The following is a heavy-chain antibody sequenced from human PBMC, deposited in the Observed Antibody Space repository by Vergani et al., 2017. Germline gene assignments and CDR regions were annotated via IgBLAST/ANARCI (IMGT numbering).Heavy chain of an antibody. J-gene: IGHJ4*02. D-gene: IGHD5-18*01. CDR3: AKDVDTARYFDY. V-gene: IGHV3-30*02. CDR2: IRYDGSNK. CDR1: GFTFSSYG. Sequence: QVQLVESGGGVVQPGGSLRLSCAASGFTFSSYGMHWFRQAPGKGLEWVAFIRYDGSNKYYADSVKGRFTISRDNSKNTLYLQMNSLRAEDTAVYYCAKDVDTARYFDYWGQGTLVTVSS.